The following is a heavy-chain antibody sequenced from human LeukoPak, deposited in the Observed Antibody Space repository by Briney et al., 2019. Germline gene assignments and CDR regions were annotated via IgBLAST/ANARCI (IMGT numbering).Heavy chain of an antibody. J-gene: IGHJ4*02. CDR2: ISAYNGNT. D-gene: IGHD1-14*01. CDR1: GYTFTSYG. Sequence: GASVKVSCKASGYTFTSYGISWVRQAPGQGLEWMGWISAYNGNTNYAQKLQGRVTMTTDTSTSTAYMELRSLRSDDTAIYYCAKGPTYKDFVSPFDDWGQGTLVTVSS. CDR3: AKGPTYKDFVSPFDD. V-gene: IGHV1-18*01.